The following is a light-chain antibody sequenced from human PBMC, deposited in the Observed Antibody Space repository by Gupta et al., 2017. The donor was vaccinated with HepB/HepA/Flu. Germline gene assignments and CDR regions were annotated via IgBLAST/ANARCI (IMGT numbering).Light chain of an antibody. J-gene: IGLJ2*01. V-gene: IGLV8-61*01. CDR1: SDSVSTSYY. Sequence: VVTQEPSFSVSPGGTVTLTCGLSSDSVSTSYYPSWDQQTPGQAPRTLIYRTNTRSAGVPDRFSGSILGNKAALTITGAQADDESDYYCVLYMGSGTSVFGGGTKLTVL. CDR3: VLYMGSGTSV. CDR2: RTN.